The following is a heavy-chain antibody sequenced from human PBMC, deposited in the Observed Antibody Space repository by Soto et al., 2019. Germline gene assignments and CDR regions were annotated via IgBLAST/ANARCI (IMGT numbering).Heavy chain of an antibody. CDR1: GFTFSHYG. J-gene: IGHJ6*02. D-gene: IGHD1-1*01. V-gene: IGHV3-33*01. CDR2: IWHQGGNK. Sequence: QMQLEESGGGVVQPGRSLRLSCVASGFTFSHYGMHWVRQAPGKGLEWVAVIWHQGGNKYYADSVKGRFTISRDNARNTLYLQMDSLRGEDTGVYYCVSDETQLERRPSYGKDVWGRGTTVIVSS. CDR3: VSDETQLERRPSYGKDV.